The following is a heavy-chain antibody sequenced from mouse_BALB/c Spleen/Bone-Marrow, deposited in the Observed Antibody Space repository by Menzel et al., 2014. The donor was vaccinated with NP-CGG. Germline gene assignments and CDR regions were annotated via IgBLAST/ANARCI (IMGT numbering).Heavy chain of an antibody. CDR1: GYTFTSYY. D-gene: IGHD3-2*01. V-gene: IGHV1S81*02. Sequence: QVQLQQSGAELVKPGASVKLSCKASGYTFTSYYMYWVKQRPGQGLEWFGEINPSNGGTNFNEKFKNKATLTVDKSSXTSYIQLSILTSNYSAFYYCSLERQYAFDYWGQRTSVTVSS. CDR2: INPSNGGT. CDR3: SLERQYAFDY. J-gene: IGHJ4*01.